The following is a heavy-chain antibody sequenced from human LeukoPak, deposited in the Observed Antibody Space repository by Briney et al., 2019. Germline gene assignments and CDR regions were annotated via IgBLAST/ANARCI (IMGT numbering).Heavy chain of an antibody. Sequence: SVNLSCKASGGTFSSYAITWVRQAPGQGLEWMGGFIPIFGTTNYAQKFQGRVTITTDESTSTAYMELSSLRSEDTAVYDCARAAVVDNWFDPWGQGTLVTVSS. J-gene: IGHJ5*02. V-gene: IGHV1-69*05. D-gene: IGHD6-19*01. CDR1: GGTFSSYA. CDR2: FIPIFGTT. CDR3: ARAAVVDNWFDP.